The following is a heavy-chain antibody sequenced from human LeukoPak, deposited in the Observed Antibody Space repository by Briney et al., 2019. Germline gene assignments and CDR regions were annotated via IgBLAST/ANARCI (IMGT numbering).Heavy chain of an antibody. CDR3: ARDMGTAFDY. CDR2: ISSSGSTI. CDR1: GFTFSSYA. Sequence: GGSLRLSCAASGFTFSSYAMNWVRQAPGKGLEWVSYISSSGSTIYYADSVKGRFTISRDNAKNSLYLQMNSLRAEDTAVYYCARDMGTAFDYWGQGTLVTVSS. D-gene: IGHD7-27*01. J-gene: IGHJ4*02. V-gene: IGHV3-48*03.